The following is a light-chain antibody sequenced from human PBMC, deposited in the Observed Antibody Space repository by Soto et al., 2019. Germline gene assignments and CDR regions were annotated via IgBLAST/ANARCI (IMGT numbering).Light chain of an antibody. V-gene: IGLV2-14*01. J-gene: IGLJ1*01. CDR1: SSDVGGYNF. CDR2: DVS. Sequence: QSVLTQPASVSGSPGQSITISCTGTSSDVGGYNFVSWYQQHPGKAPKLMIYDVSDRPSGVSNRFSCSKSGNPASLTISGLQAEDEADYYCSSYTSSSTQVFGPGTKLTVL. CDR3: SSYTSSSTQV.